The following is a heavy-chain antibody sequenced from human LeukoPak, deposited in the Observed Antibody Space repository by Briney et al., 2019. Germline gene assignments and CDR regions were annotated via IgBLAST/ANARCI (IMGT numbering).Heavy chain of an antibody. CDR3: AKEVLDDNWITIDY. CDR2: INASGGSA. Sequence: PGGSLRLSCAASGFTFSSYSMNWVRQAPGKGLEWVTGINASGGSAYADSVKGRFTISRDNSKNTLYMQMNSLRAEDTALYYCAKEVLDDNWITIDYWGQGILVSVSS. D-gene: IGHD1-1*01. V-gene: IGHV3-23*01. J-gene: IGHJ4*02. CDR1: GFTFSSYS.